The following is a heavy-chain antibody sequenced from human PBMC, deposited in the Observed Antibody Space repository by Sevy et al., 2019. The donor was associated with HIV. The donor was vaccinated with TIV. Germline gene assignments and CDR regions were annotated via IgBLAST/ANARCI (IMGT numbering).Heavy chain of an antibody. CDR3: AREAQGGDVGY. D-gene: IGHD3-16*01. J-gene: IGHJ4*02. CDR2: INPNNGGK. CDR1: GYTFTDYY. V-gene: IGHV1-2*02. Sequence: ASVKVSCKESGYTFTDYYIHWLRQAPGQGLEWVGWINPNNGGKKYAQKFQGRVTMTRDTSINTAYMELSRLKSDDTAVYYCAREAQGGDVGYWGQGTLVTVSS.